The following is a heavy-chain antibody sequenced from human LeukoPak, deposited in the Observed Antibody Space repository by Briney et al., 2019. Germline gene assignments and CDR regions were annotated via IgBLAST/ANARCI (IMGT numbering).Heavy chain of an antibody. Sequence: GGSLRLSCAASGFTFSSYEMNWVRQAPGKGLEWVSYISSSGSTIYYADSVRGRFTISRDNANNSLSLQMNSLSAEDTAVYYCARERNLISSGLDYWGLGTLVTVSS. J-gene: IGHJ4*02. V-gene: IGHV3-48*03. CDR2: ISSSGSTI. D-gene: IGHD3-10*01. CDR1: GFTFSSYE. CDR3: ARERNLISSGLDY.